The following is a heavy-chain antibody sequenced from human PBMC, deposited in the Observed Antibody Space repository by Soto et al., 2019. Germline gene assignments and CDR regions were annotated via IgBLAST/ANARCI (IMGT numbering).Heavy chain of an antibody. CDR1: GYSFTEFG. CDR3: AREYYEPLAGRYFDP. Sequence: QIHLVQSGADVKKPGASVTISCQTSGYSFTEFGLHWVRQAPGHRLEWLGWVNTGNGDTRYPQNLQGRINITRDTASTTAYMQLNSPRSEDTAVYYCAREYYEPLAGRYFDPWGQGTLITVSS. V-gene: IGHV1-3*04. CDR2: VNTGNGDT. D-gene: IGHD3-3*01. J-gene: IGHJ5*02.